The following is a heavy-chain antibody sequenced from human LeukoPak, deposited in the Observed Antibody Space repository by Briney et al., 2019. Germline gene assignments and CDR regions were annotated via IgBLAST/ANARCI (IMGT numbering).Heavy chain of an antibody. D-gene: IGHD6-13*01. V-gene: IGHV3-48*01. CDR1: GFTFSSYS. J-gene: IGHJ4*02. Sequence: GGSLRLSCAASGFTFSSYSMNWVRQAPGKGLEWVSYISISSSTICYADSVKGRFTISRDNANNSLYLQMNSLRAEDTAVYYCAAGSSWLDSWGQGTLVTVSS. CDR2: ISISSSTI. CDR3: AAGSSWLDS.